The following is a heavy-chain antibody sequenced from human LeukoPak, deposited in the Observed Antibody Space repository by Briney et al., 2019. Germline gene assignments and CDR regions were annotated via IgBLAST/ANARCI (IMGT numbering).Heavy chain of an antibody. CDR3: ARVSYDFWSGYYNWFDP. CDR2: IYYSGST. D-gene: IGHD3-3*01. Sequence: PQTLSLTCTVSGGSISSGGYYWSWIRQHPGKGLEWIGYIYYSGSTYYNPSLKSRVTISVDTSKNQFSLKLSSVTAADTAVYYCARVSYDFWSGYYNWFDPWGQGTLVTVSS. CDR1: GGSISSGGYY. V-gene: IGHV4-31*03. J-gene: IGHJ5*02.